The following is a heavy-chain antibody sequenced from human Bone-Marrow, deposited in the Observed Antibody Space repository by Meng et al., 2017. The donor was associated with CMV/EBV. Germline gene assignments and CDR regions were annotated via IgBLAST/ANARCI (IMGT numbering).Heavy chain of an antibody. CDR1: GGSVSSGSYY. V-gene: IGHV4-30-4*08. D-gene: IGHD2-2*02. J-gene: IGHJ4*02. Sequence: SETLSLTCTVSGGSVSSGSYYWSWIRQPPGKGLEWIGYIYYSGSTYYNPSLKSRVTISVDTSKNQFSLKLSSVTAADTAVYYCASYCSSTSCYTGEVLFDYWGQGTLVTVSS. CDR3: ASYCSSTSCYTGEVLFDY. CDR2: IYYSGST.